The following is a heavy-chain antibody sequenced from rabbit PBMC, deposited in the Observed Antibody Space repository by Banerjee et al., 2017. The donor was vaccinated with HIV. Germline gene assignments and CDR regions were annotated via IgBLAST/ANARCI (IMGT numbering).Heavy chain of an antibody. D-gene: IGHD1-1*01. J-gene: IGHJ4*01. Sequence: QEQLEESGGDLVKPEGSLTLTCKASGFDLSSYYYICWVRQAPEKGLELIACIYTGTSGSTWYANWAKGRFTISKTSSTTVTLQMTSLTAADTATYFCAREGASSAGYYLWGPGTLVTVS. CDR3: AREGASSAGYYL. CDR2: IYTGTSGST. CDR1: GFDLSSYYY. V-gene: IGHV1S45*01.